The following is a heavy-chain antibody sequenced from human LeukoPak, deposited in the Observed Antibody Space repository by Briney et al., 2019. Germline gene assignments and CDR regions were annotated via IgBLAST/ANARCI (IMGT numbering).Heavy chain of an antibody. V-gene: IGHV4-39*07. CDR1: GDSLSSSSYY. CDR2: IYQSGNT. Sequence: SETLSLTCTVSGDSLSSSSYYWGWIRQPPGKGLEWIGSIYQSGNTYYNPSLKSRVTISVDTSKNQFSLKVRSVTAADTAVYYCARDWGMVRGVPPFDYWGQGTLVTVSS. CDR3: ARDWGMVRGVPPFDY. D-gene: IGHD3-10*01. J-gene: IGHJ4*02.